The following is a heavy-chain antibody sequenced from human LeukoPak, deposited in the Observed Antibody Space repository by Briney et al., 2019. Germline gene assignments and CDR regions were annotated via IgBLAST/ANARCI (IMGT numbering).Heavy chain of an antibody. CDR1: GFTFSSYG. CDR2: IWYDGSNK. J-gene: IGHJ4*02. D-gene: IGHD1-26*01. V-gene: IGHV3-33*01. CDR3: ARVSGSYEYYFDY. Sequence: GGSLRLSCAASGFTFSSYGVHWVRQAPGKGLEWVAVIWYDGSNKYYADSVKGRFTISRDNSKNTLYLQMNSLRAEDTAVYYCARVSGSYEYYFDYWGQGTLVTVS.